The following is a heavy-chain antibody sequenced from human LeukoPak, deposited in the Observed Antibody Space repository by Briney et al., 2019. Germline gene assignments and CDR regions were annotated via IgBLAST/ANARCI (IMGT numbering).Heavy chain of an antibody. Sequence: GASVKVSCKASGYTFTGYYMHWVRQAPGQGLEWMGWINLNSGGTNYAQKFQGRVTMTRDTSISTAYMELSRLRSDDTAVYYCARDGSGIIDYWGQGTLVTVSS. D-gene: IGHD3-3*01. J-gene: IGHJ4*02. CDR2: INLNSGGT. CDR3: ARDGSGIIDY. V-gene: IGHV1-2*02. CDR1: GYTFTGYY.